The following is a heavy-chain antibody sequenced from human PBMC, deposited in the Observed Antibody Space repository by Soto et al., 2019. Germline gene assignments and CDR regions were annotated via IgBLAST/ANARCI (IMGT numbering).Heavy chain of an antibody. D-gene: IGHD3-3*01. Sequence: PSETLSLTCTVSGGSISSYYWSWIRQPPGKGLEWIGYIYYSGSTNYNPSLKSRVTISVDTSKNQFSLKLSSVTAADTAVYYCARATGSTYYDFWSGYYWVFDYWGQGTLVTVSS. CDR2: IYYSGST. CDR3: ARATGSTYYDFWSGYYWVFDY. J-gene: IGHJ4*02. V-gene: IGHV4-59*01. CDR1: GGSISSYY.